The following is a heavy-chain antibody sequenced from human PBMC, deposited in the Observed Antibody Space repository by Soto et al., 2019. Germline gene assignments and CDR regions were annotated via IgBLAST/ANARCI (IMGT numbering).Heavy chain of an antibody. D-gene: IGHD6-6*01. V-gene: IGHV3-30-3*01. CDR1: GFPFSDYT. CDR3: TRDGPYSTSAGADFDY. Sequence: QVQLLESGGGVVQPGGSLRLSCAASGFPFSDYTMNWVRQAPGGGLDWVAVLSHDGISNRYADSVRGRFTISRDNSKNTLYLLMDSLRVEDSGLYYCTRDGPYSTSAGADFDYWGQGTLVTVSS. J-gene: IGHJ4*02. CDR2: LSHDGISN.